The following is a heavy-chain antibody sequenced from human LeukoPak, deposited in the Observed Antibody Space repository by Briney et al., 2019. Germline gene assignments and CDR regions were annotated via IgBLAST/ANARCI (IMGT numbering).Heavy chain of an antibody. CDR3: AKDLPPFAGVVVPAGTE. Sequence: SETLSLTCTVSGGSISSSSYYWGWIRQPPGKGLEWIGSIYYSGSTYYNPSLKSRVTISVDTSKNQFSLKLSSVTAADTAVYYCAKDLPPFAGVVVPAGTEWGQGTLVTVSS. CDR2: IYYSGST. V-gene: IGHV4-39*02. J-gene: IGHJ4*02. D-gene: IGHD2-2*01. CDR1: GGSISSSSYY.